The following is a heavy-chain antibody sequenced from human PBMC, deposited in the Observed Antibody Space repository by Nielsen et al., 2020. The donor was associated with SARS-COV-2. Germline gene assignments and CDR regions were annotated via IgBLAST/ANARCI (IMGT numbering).Heavy chain of an antibody. CDR2: ISWNSTTI. Sequence: SLKISCAASGFTFDDYAMHWVRQAPGKGLEWVSGISWNSTTIGYADSLKGRFSISRDNSENILYLQMNSLRPDDTAFYFCAKDKEPLLSGPAPHWYFDLWGRGTLVTVSS. CDR1: GFTFDDYA. D-gene: IGHD3-10*01. J-gene: IGHJ2*01. V-gene: IGHV3-9*01. CDR3: AKDKEPLLSGPAPHWYFDL.